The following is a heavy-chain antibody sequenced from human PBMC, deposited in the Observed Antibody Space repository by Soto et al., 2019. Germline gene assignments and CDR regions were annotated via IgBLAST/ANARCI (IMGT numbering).Heavy chain of an antibody. CDR3: ARGDDSSGYYYVYYSSYGMDV. J-gene: IGHJ6*04. D-gene: IGHD3-22*01. CDR2: INHSGNT. Sequence: PSEALPPTYAGYAGSFSACASSVSRQPPEKVQELIWEINHSGNTNYNPSLKSRVTISVDTSKNQFYLKVRSVTAEERAVYYCARGDDSSGYYYVYYSSYGMDVWGTGLKVTGFS. CDR1: AGSFSACA. V-gene: IGHV4-34*01.